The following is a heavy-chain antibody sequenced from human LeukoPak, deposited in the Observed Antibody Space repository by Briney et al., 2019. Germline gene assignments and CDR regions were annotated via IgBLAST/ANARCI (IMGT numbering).Heavy chain of an antibody. D-gene: IGHD1-26*01. Sequence: GSLRLSCAASGFTFSSYAMHWVRQAPGKGLEWVAVISYDGSNKYYADSVKGRFTISRDNSKNTLYLQMNSLRAEDTAVYYCAKDGPYSGSYYYSYWGQGTLVTVSS. J-gene: IGHJ4*02. CDR2: ISYDGSNK. V-gene: IGHV3-30-3*01. CDR1: GFTFSSYA. CDR3: AKDGPYSGSYYYSY.